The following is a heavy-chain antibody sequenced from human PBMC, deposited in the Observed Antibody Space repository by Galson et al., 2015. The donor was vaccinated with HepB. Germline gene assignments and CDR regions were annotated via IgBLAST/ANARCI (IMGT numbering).Heavy chain of an antibody. D-gene: IGHD3-3*01. V-gene: IGHV1-18*01. CDR2: IRADNGNT. J-gene: IGHJ6*03. CDR1: GYTFTNYG. Sequence: SVKVSCKASGYTFTNYGIGWVRQAPGQGLEWMGWIRADNGNTKYAQKLQGRVTMTTDTSTSTAYMELRSLRSDDTAVYYCARVDYDFWSGYYSNYYYMAVWGKGTTVTVSS. CDR3: ARVDYDFWSGYYSNYYYMAV.